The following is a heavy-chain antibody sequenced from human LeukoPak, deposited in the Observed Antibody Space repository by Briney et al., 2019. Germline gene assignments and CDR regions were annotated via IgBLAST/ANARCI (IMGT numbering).Heavy chain of an antibody. V-gene: IGHV1-18*01. CDR1: GYTFTSYG. CDR2: ISAYNGNT. J-gene: IGHJ4*02. D-gene: IGHD2-2*01. CDR3: ARDLGIEDIVVVPAAQGYFDY. Sequence: EASVKVSCKASGYTFTSYGISWVRQAPGQGLEWMGWISAYNGNTNYAQKLQGRVTMTTDTSTSTAYMELRSLRSDDTAVYYCARDLGIEDIVVVPAAQGYFDYWGQGTLVTVSS.